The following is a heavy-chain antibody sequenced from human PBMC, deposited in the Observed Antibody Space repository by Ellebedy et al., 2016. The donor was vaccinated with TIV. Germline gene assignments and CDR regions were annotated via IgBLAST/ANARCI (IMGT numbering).Heavy chain of an antibody. CDR3: ARIWFGDPLTFDY. CDR2: IDPSDSYT. V-gene: IGHV5-10-1*01. CDR1: GYSFTSYW. D-gene: IGHD3-10*01. J-gene: IGHJ4*02. Sequence: KVSXXGSGYSFTSYWISWVRQMPGKGLEWMGRIDPSDSYTNYSPSFQGHVTISADKSISTAYLQWSSLKASDTAMYYCARIWFGDPLTFDYWGQGTLVTVSS.